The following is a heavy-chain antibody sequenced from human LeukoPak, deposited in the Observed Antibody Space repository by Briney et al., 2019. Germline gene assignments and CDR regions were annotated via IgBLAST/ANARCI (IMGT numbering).Heavy chain of an antibody. Sequence: SETLSLTCTVSGGSISSSSYYWGWIRQPPGKGLEWIGSIYYSGSTYYNPSLKSRVTISVDTSKNQFSLKLSSVTAADTAVYYCAKASGVPWADYAFDIWGQGTMVTVSS. J-gene: IGHJ3*02. D-gene: IGHD3-10*01. CDR3: AKASGVPWADYAFDI. CDR2: IYYSGST. CDR1: GGSISSSSYY. V-gene: IGHV4-39*07.